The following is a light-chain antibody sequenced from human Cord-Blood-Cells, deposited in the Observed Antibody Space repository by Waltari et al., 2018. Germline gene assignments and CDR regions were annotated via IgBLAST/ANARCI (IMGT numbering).Light chain of an antibody. CDR3: CSYAGSYTLV. J-gene: IGLJ3*02. Sequence: QSALTQPRSVSGSPGQSVTISCPATSSDVGGYNYLSWYQHNPGKAPKLMIYDVSKRPSGVPDRFSGSKSGNTASLTISGLQAEDEADYYCCSYAGSYTLVFGGGTKLTVL. CDR1: SSDVGGYNY. V-gene: IGLV2-11*01. CDR2: DVS.